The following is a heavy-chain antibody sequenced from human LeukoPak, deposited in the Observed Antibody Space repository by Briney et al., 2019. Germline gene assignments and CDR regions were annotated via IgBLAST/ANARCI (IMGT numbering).Heavy chain of an antibody. CDR2: IIPIVGIA. CDR1: GGTFSSYA. J-gene: IGHJ6*02. D-gene: IGHD3-10*01. V-gene: IGHV1-69*10. CDR3: ARAGVTMVREKSYYYGMDV. Sequence: ASVKVSCKASGGTFSSYAISWVRQAPGQGLEWMGGIIPIVGIANYAQKFQGRVTITADKSTSTAYMELSSLRSENTAVYYCARAGVTMVREKSYYYGMDVWGRETTVTVSS.